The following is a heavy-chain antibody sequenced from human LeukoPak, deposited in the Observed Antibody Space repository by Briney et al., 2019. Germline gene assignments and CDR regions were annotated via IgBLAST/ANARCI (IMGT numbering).Heavy chain of an antibody. D-gene: IGHD2-2*01. CDR2: TYYRSKWYN. CDR3: ARGYCSSTSCRASFDP. V-gene: IGHV6-1*01. J-gene: IGHJ5*02. Sequence: SQTLSLTCAISGDSVSSNSAAWNWIRQSPSRGLEWLGRTYYRSKWYNDYAVSVKSRITINPDTSKNQFSLQLNSVTPEDTAVYYCARGYCSSTSCRASFDPWGQGTLVTVSS. CDR1: GDSVSSNSAA.